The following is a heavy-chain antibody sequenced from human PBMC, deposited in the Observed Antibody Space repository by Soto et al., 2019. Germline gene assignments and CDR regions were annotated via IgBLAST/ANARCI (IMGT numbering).Heavy chain of an antibody. CDR1: GYSFSSDYC. D-gene: IGHD6-13*01. CDR3: ARAHRRSSWLKLHHKFDY. Sequence: KTSETLSLTCAVSGYSFSSDYCCGLLQQPPGKGLEWVGSIYHSGSTYYNPSLKSRVTISVDTSNNQFSLKLSSVTAADTAVYYCARAHRRSSWLKLHHKFDYWGQGTLVTVSS. CDR2: IYHSGST. J-gene: IGHJ4*02. V-gene: IGHV4-38-2*01.